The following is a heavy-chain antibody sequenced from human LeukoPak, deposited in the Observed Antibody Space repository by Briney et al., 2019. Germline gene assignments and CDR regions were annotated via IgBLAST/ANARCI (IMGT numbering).Heavy chain of an antibody. CDR2: VTYDGSSK. V-gene: IGHV3-30-3*01. J-gene: IGHJ5*02. CDR1: GFTFSTYA. CDR3: AREVSGDAWYNWLDP. D-gene: IGHD4-17*01. Sequence: AGGSLRLSCAASGFTFSTYAMHWVRQAPGKGLEGVSLVTYDGSSKYYADSVKGRFTISRDNAKNTLYLQMNSLRAEDTAVYYCAREVSGDAWYNWLDPWGQGTLVTVSS.